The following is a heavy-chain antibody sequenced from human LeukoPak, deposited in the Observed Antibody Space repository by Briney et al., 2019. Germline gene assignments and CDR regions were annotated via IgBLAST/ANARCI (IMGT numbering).Heavy chain of an antibody. CDR1: GFTFSSYW. V-gene: IGHV3-7*01. Sequence: PGGSLRLSCAASGFTFSSYWMSWVRQAPGKGLEWVANIKQDGSEKYYVDSVKGRFTISRDNAKNSLYLQMNSLRAEDTAVYYCATTWHYYDSSGYYHQGWFDPWGQGTLVTVSS. D-gene: IGHD3-22*01. J-gene: IGHJ5*02. CDR2: IKQDGSEK. CDR3: ATTWHYYDSSGYYHQGWFDP.